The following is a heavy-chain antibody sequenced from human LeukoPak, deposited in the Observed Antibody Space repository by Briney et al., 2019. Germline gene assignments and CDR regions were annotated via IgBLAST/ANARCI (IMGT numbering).Heavy chain of an antibody. Sequence: ASVKVSCKASGYTFTSYDINWVRQATGQGLEWMGWMNPNSGNTGYAQKFQGRVTMTRNTSISTAYMELSSLRSEDTAVYYCVRVTAAAGTLLFDPWGQGTLVTVSS. D-gene: IGHD6-13*01. CDR3: VRVTAAAGTLLFDP. CDR2: MNPNSGNT. V-gene: IGHV1-8*01. CDR1: GYTFTSYD. J-gene: IGHJ5*02.